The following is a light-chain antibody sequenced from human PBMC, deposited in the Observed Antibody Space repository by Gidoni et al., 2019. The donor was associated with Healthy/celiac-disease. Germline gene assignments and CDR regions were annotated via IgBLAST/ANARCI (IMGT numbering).Light chain of an antibody. CDR2: GKN. V-gene: IGLV3-19*01. CDR1: SLRSYY. CDR3: NSRDSSGNHVV. Sequence: SELTQDPAVSVALGQTVRITCQGDSLRSYYASWYQQKPGQAPVLVIYGKNNRPSGIPDRFSGSSSGNTASLTITGAQAEDEADYYCNSRDSSGNHVVFGGGTKLTVL. J-gene: IGLJ2*01.